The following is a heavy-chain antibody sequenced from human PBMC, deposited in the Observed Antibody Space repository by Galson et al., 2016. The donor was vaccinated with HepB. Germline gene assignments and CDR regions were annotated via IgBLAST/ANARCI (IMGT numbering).Heavy chain of an antibody. Sequence: SLRLSCAASGFTFSRSWMSWVRQAPEKGLEWVANIKQDGSEKYYVDSVKGRFTISRDNAKNSLYLQINSLSAEDTAVYYCARDRGGTYSNCFDYWGQGTMVTVSS. CDR1: GFTFSRSW. V-gene: IGHV3-7*03. CDR3: ARDRGGTYSNCFDY. CDR2: IKQDGSEK. J-gene: IGHJ4*02. D-gene: IGHD1-26*01.